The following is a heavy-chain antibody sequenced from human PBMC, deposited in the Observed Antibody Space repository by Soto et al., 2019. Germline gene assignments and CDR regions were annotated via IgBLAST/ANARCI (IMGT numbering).Heavy chain of an antibody. Sequence: EVQLLQSGGGLVQPGGSLRLSCAASGFPFSGSPMSWVRQAPGKGLEWVSAIRNDGGSMYYKQSVKGRFTISRDNSKNTLSLRMKNPRVEDTAIYYCARDRYTMSDFWSGFYSDWGQGTLVIVSS. J-gene: IGHJ4*02. CDR3: ARDRYTMSDFWSGFYSD. V-gene: IGHV3-23*01. CDR2: IRNDGGSM. CDR1: GFPFSGSP. D-gene: IGHD3-3*01.